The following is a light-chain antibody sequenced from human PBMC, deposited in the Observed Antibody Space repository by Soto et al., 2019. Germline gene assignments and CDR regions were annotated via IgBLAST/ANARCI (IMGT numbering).Light chain of an antibody. CDR1: QSVTSF. CDR2: GAS. J-gene: IGKJ4*01. CDR3: QQRINWPLT. V-gene: IGKV3-11*01. Sequence: EIVLTQSPATLSLSPGERATLSCRASQSVTSFLAWYQQKPGQAPRLLIYGASSRATGIPARFGGSGSGTDFTLTIGSLEPEDFAVYYCQQRINWPLTFGGGTKVEIK.